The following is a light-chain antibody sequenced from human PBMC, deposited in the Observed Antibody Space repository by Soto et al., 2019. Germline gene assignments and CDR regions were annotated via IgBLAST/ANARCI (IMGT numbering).Light chain of an antibody. CDR3: SSYRSTSTPVE. J-gene: IGLJ3*02. CDR1: SSDVGAYNY. CDR2: DVS. Sequence: QSALTQPASVAGSPGQSITISCTGTSSDVGAYNYVSWYQQHPGKAPKLMIYDVSNRPSGVSNRVSGSKSGNTASRTISGLQAEDEADYSLSSYRSTSTPVEFGGGTKVTVL. V-gene: IGLV2-14*03.